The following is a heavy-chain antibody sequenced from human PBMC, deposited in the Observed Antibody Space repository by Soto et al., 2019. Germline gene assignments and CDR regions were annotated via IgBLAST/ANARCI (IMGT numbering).Heavy chain of an antibody. CDR1: GYSISSGYY. Sequence: SETLSLTCAVSGYSISSGYYWGWIRQPPGKGLEWIGSIYHSGSTYYNPSLKSRVTISVDTYKNQFSLKLSSVTAADTAVYYCARGQKVLRFLEWLFNNWFDPWGQGTLVTVST. J-gene: IGHJ5*02. CDR2: IYHSGST. V-gene: IGHV4-38-2*01. D-gene: IGHD3-3*01. CDR3: ARGQKVLRFLEWLFNNWFDP.